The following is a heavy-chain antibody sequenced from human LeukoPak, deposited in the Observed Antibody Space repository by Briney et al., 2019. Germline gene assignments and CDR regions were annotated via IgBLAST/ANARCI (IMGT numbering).Heavy chain of an antibody. Sequence: ASVKVSCKASGYTFTSYGISWVRQAPGQGLEWMGWISAYNGNTNYAQKLQGRVTMTTDTSTSTAYVELRSLRSDDTAVYYCARGQSGGPLDYYYYYMDVWGKGTTVTVSS. D-gene: IGHD2-15*01. V-gene: IGHV1-18*01. CDR3: ARGQSGGPLDYYYYYMDV. J-gene: IGHJ6*03. CDR1: GYTFTSYG. CDR2: ISAYNGNT.